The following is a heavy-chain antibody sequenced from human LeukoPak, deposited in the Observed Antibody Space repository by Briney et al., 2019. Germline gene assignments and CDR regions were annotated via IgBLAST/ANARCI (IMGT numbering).Heavy chain of an antibody. J-gene: IGHJ5*02. CDR1: GFIFSSYA. CDR3: ARGIAAAGNPNWFDP. V-gene: IGHV3-33*01. CDR2: IWSDGSNK. D-gene: IGHD6-13*01. Sequence: GGSLRLSCAASGFIFSSYAMHWVRQAPGTGLEWVAVIWSDGSNKYYADSVKGRFTISRDNSKNTLYLQMNSLRAEDTAVYYCARGIAAAGNPNWFDPWGQGTLVTVSS.